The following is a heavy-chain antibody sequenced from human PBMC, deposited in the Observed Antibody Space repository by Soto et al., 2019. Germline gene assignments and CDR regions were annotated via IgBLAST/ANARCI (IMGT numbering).Heavy chain of an antibody. V-gene: IGHV3-23*01. J-gene: IGHJ6*03. CDR2: FFGCGGST. Sequence: GGSLRLSCAASGFTFSSYAMSWVRQAPGKGLEWVSAFFGCGGSTYYADSVKGLFTISRDNSKNTLFFQINSLRAEDTAVYYCAKGDVPAASGTTRYYYYYYYMDVWGKGTTVTVSS. CDR1: GFTFSSYA. CDR3: AKGDVPAASGTTRYYYYYYYMDV. D-gene: IGHD2-2*01.